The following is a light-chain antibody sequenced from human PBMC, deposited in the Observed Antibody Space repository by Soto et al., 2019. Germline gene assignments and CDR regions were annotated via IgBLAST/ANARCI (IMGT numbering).Light chain of an antibody. CDR1: QSDSSN. CDR2: GAS. Sequence: EIVMTQSPATLSVSPGERATLSCRASQSDSSNLAWYQQKPGQAPRLLIYGASTRATGIPARFSGRGSGTEFTLTISSLQSEDFAVYYCQQYNNWPYTFGQGTKLEIK. V-gene: IGKV3-15*01. J-gene: IGKJ2*01. CDR3: QQYNNWPYT.